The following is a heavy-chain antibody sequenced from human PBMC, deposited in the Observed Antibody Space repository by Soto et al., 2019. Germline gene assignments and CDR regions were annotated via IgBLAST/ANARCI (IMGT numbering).Heavy chain of an antibody. J-gene: IGHJ5*02. CDR1: VCTFSSYA. Sequence: VGSLRLSCASSVCTFSSYAMSCVRHAPGKWLEWVSAISGAGGTTYYTDSVKGRFTISRDNSKNTLYLQMNSLRAGDMAVYYCAKAANYNNPKYNWFEPWGQGTLFIVS. CDR2: ISGAGGTT. CDR3: AKAANYNNPKYNWFEP. D-gene: IGHD4-4*01. V-gene: IGHV3-23*01.